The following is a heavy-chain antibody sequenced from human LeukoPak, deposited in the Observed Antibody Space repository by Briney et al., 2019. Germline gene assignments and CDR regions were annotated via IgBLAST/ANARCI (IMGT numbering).Heavy chain of an antibody. CDR1: GYSFTGYF. V-gene: IGHV1-2*02. Sequence: ASVKVSCKASGYSFTGYFIHWVRQAPGQGLEWMGCIDPNSGDTKYAQKFQGRVSMPRDTSTRTAYMELSRLRSDDAAVYFCARSGSTGYSLDYWGQGTLVTVSS. D-gene: IGHD3-22*01. J-gene: IGHJ4*02. CDR3: ARSGSTGYSLDY. CDR2: IDPNSGDT.